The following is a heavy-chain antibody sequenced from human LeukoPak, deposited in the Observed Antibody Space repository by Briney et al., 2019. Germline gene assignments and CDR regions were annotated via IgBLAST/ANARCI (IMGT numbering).Heavy chain of an antibody. V-gene: IGHV3-23*01. J-gene: IGHJ4*02. D-gene: IGHD3-22*01. CDR2: ISGSGGST. CDR1: GFTFSSYA. Sequence: QPGGSLRLSRAASGFTFSSYAMSWVHQAPGKGLEWVSAISGSGGSTYYADSVKGRFTISRDNSKNTLYLQMNSLRAEDTAVYYCAKDYYDSSGYYGSLDYWGQGTLVTVSS. CDR3: AKDYYDSSGYYGSLDY.